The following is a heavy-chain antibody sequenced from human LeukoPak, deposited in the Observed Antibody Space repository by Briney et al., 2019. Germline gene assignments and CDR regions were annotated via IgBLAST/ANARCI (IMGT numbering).Heavy chain of an antibody. CDR3: AKGRTTILGLLTGIDS. CDR2: ISGSGGST. J-gene: IGHJ4*02. D-gene: IGHD3-3*01. V-gene: IGHV3-23*01. CDR1: GFTFSSYA. Sequence: GGSLRLSCAASGFTFSSYAMSWVRQAPGKGLEWVSAISGSGGSTYYADSVKGRFTISRDNSKNTLYLEMNSLRVEDTAVYYCAKGRTTILGLLTGIDSWGQGTLVTVSS.